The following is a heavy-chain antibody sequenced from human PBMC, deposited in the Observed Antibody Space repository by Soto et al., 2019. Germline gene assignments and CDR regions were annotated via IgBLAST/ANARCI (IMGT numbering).Heavy chain of an antibody. Sequence: QVQLVQSGAEVKKPGASVKVSCKASGYTFTSYDINWVRQATGQGLEGMGWMNPNSGNTGDAQKFQGGATMTTTTSISTAYMEQSSLRSEDTAVYYCAREGVRGMDVWGQGTTVTVSS. V-gene: IGHV1-8*01. CDR2: MNPNSGNT. J-gene: IGHJ6*02. CDR3: AREGVRGMDV. D-gene: IGHD3-16*01. CDR1: GYTFTSYD.